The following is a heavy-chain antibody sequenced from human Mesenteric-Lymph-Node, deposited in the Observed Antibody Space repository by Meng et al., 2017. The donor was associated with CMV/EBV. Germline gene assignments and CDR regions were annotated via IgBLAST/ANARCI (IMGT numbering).Heavy chain of an antibody. D-gene: IGHD6-13*01. CDR1: GFTFDDYA. CDR3: AKPGSSSWYEGPFDY. CDR2: ISWNSGSI. V-gene: IGHV3-9*03. J-gene: IGHJ4*02. Sequence: SLKISCSASGFTFDDYAMHWVRQAPGKGLEWVSGISWNSGSIGYADSVKGRFTISRDNAKNSLYLQMNSLRAEDMALYYCAKPGSSSWYEGPFDYWGQGTLVTVSS.